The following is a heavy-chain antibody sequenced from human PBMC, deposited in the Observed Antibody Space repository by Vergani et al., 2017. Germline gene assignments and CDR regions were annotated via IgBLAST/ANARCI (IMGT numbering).Heavy chain of an antibody. CDR1: GGPISSGSYY. Sequence: QVQLQESGPGLVKPSQTLSLTCTVSGGPISSGSYYWSWIRQPAGKGLEWIGRIYTCGSTTYTPSLKSRVTIPVHTSKNPFSLKLSSVTAADTAVYYCASSLIYCSSTSCYVDYYYGIDVWGQGTTVTVSS. D-gene: IGHD2-2*01. V-gene: IGHV4-61*02. CDR2: IYTCGST. J-gene: IGHJ6*02. CDR3: ASSLIYCSSTSCYVDYYYGIDV.